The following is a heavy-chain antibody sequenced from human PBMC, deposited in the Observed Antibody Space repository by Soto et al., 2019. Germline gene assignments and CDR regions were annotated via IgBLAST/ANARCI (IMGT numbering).Heavy chain of an antibody. Sequence: QVQLVQSGAEVKKPGSSVKVSCKASGGTFSSYTISWVRQAPGQGLEWMGRIIPILGIANYAQKFQCRVTITEDKSTSTAYMELSSLRSEDTAVYYCARGRGSGSYYNSYWGQGTLVTVSS. CDR1: GGTFSSYT. J-gene: IGHJ4*02. V-gene: IGHV1-69*02. D-gene: IGHD3-10*01. CDR2: IIPILGIA. CDR3: ARGRGSGSYYNSY.